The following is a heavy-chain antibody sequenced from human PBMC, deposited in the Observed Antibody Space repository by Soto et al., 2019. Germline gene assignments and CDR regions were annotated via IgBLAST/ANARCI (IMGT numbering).Heavy chain of an antibody. V-gene: IGHV4-39*02. CDR1: GGSISSSSYY. J-gene: IGHJ6*02. Sequence: SETLSLTCTVSGGSISSSSYYWGWIRQPPGEGLEWIGSIYYSGSTYYNPSLKSRVTISVDTSKNQFSLKLSSVTAADTAVYYCAREGLVVVAATLDYYYYGMDVWGQGTTVTVSS. CDR3: AREGLVVVAATLDYYYYGMDV. D-gene: IGHD2-15*01. CDR2: IYYSGST.